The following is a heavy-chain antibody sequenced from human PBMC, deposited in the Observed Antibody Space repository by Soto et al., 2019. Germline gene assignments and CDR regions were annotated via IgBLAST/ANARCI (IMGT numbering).Heavy chain of an antibody. D-gene: IGHD3-10*01. CDR2: IYHSGST. V-gene: IGHV4-30-2*01. CDR3: ARQAIDYYGQRKEYYFDY. CDR1: GGSISSGGYS. J-gene: IGHJ4*02. Sequence: SETLSLTCAVSGGSISSGGYSWSWIRQQPGKGLEWIGYIYHSGSTYYNPSLKSRVTISVDRSKNQFSLKLSSVTAADTAVYYCARQAIDYYGQRKEYYFDYWGQGTLVTVSS.